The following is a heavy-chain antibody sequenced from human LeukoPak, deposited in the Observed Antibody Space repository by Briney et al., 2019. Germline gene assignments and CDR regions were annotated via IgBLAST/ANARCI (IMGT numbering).Heavy chain of an antibody. CDR3: ARRRYYDGSGYLE. D-gene: IGHD3-22*01. J-gene: IGHJ1*01. CDR2: IYYSGIT. Sequence: SETLSLXCSVSGDSVSRSDSYWAWIRQPPGKGLEWIGTIYYSGITYYSPSLKSRVTMSVDPSNNQFSLNLRSVTAADTAVYYCARRRYYDGSGYLEWGQGTLLSVSS. CDR1: GDSVSRSDSY. V-gene: IGHV4-39*01.